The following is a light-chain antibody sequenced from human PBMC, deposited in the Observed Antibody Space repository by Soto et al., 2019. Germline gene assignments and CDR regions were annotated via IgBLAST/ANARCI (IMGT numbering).Light chain of an antibody. J-gene: IGLJ1*01. V-gene: IGLV2-14*01. CDR2: DVS. CDR3: FSYTGGSPLPLV. Sequence: QSALTQPASVSGSPGQSITISCTGTSSDVGGYNYVSWYQQHPGKATKLIIYDVSSRPSGVSKRFSCSKSSNTASLTISGLQTEEEADYYCFSYTGGSPLPLVSGSGPKLTVL. CDR1: SSDVGGYNY.